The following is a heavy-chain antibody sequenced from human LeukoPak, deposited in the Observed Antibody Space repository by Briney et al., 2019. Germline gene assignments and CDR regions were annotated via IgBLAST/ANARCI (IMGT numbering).Heavy chain of an antibody. V-gene: IGHV4-59*01. CDR1: GGSISSYY. J-gene: IGHJ2*01. CDR2: TYYSGST. Sequence: SETLSLTCTVSGGSISSYYWSWIRQPPGKGLEWIGYTYYSGSTNYNPSLKSRVTISVDTSKNQFSLKLSSVTAADTAVYYCSTSIAAVDDYWYFDLWGRGTLVTVSS. D-gene: IGHD6-13*01. CDR3: STSIAAVDDYWYFDL.